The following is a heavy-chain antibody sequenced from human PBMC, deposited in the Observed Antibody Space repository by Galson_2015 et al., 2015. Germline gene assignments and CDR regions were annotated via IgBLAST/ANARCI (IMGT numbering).Heavy chain of an antibody. CDR3: ARGEYTGYDRAVDS. J-gene: IGHJ4*02. CDR2: VYYSGST. D-gene: IGHD5-12*01. CDR1: GASVSRSNSY. V-gene: IGHV4-61*01. Sequence: SETLSLTCTVSGASVSRSNSYWSWIRQPPGKGLEWIGYVYYSGSTNYNPSLKSRVTISLDMSKNQFSLKLSSVTAGDTAVYYCARGEYTGYDRAVDSWGQGTLVTVSS.